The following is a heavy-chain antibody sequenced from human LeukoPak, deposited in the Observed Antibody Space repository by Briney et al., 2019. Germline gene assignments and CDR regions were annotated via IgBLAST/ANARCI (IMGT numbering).Heavy chain of an antibody. CDR3: ARDLGYCGSTSCYTGGGDY. J-gene: IGHJ4*02. Sequence: HPGGSLRFSRAASGFTVSSNYMSWVRQAPGKGLEWVSVIYSGGSTYYADSGKGRFTISRDNSKNTLYLQMNSLRAEDTPVYYCARDLGYCGSTSCYTGGGDYWGQGTLVTVSS. CDR1: GFTVSSNY. D-gene: IGHD2-2*02. V-gene: IGHV3-53*01. CDR2: IYSGGST.